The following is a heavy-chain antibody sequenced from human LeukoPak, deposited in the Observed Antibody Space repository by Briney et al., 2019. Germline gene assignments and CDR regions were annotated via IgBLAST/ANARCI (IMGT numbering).Heavy chain of an antibody. CDR3: ARVPRSEYFDSSSYCDS. CDR2: IYTGGTT. V-gene: IGHV3-53*01. CDR1: ALTVNRNY. Sequence: RRSLRPSCAPSALTVNRNYMNWVRQAPGKWLQWVSAIYTGGTTYYADPVKGRFTISRDNSKNTLYLQMNSLRAEDTAVYYCARVPRSEYFDSSSYCDSWGQGTLVTVSS. J-gene: IGHJ4*02. D-gene: IGHD3-22*01.